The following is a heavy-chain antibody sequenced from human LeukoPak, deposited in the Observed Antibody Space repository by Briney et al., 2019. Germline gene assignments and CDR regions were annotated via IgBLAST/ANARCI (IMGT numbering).Heavy chain of an antibody. V-gene: IGHV1-2*02. D-gene: IGHD6-19*01. J-gene: IGHJ4*02. CDR3: ARARGRYSSGWYYFDY. CDR1: GYTFTGYY. CDR2: INPNSGGT. Sequence: ASVKVSCKASGYTFTGYYMHWVRQAPAQGLEWMGWINPNSGGTNYAQKFQGRVTMTRDTSISTAYMELSRLRSDDTAVYYCARARGRYSSGWYYFDYWGQGTLVTVSS.